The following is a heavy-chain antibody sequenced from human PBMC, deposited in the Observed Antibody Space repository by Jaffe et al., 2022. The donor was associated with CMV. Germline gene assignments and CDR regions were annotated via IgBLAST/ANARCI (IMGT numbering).Heavy chain of an antibody. CDR1: GGTFSSYA. D-gene: IGHD3-10*01. Sequence: QVQLVQSGAEVKKPGSSVKVSCKASGGTFSSYAISWVRQAPGQGLEWMGRIIPILGIANYAQKFQGRVTITADKSTSTAYMELSSLRSEDTAVYYCARDSYYYGSGSYYGDYWGQGTLVTVSS. CDR2: IIPILGIA. CDR3: ARDSYYYGSGSYYGDY. V-gene: IGHV1-69*09. J-gene: IGHJ4*02.